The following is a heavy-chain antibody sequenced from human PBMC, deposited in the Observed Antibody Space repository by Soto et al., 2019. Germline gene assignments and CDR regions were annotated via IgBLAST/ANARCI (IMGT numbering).Heavy chain of an antibody. CDR2: IYYSGST. CDR1: GGSISSGDYY. CDR3: ARVVAAARYIGWFDP. J-gene: IGHJ5*02. Sequence: SETLSLTCTVSGGSISSGDYYWSWIRQPPGKGLERIGYIYYSGSTYYNPSLKSRVTISVDTSKNQFSLKLSSVTAADTAVYYCARVVAAARYIGWFDPWGQGTLVTVSS. V-gene: IGHV4-30-4*01. D-gene: IGHD6-13*01.